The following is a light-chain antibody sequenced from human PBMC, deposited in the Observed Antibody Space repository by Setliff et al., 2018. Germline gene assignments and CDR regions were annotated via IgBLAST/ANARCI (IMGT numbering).Light chain of an antibody. CDR1: SSDVGGYNY. CDR2: DVN. V-gene: IGLV2-11*01. J-gene: IGLJ1*01. Sequence: QSVLTQPRSVSGSPGQSVTISCTGTSSDVGGYNYVSWYQQYLGKAPKLMIYDVNKRPSGVPDRFSGSKSGNTASLTISGLQAEDEADYYCCSYAGSYPYVFGTGTKV. CDR3: CSYAGSYPYV.